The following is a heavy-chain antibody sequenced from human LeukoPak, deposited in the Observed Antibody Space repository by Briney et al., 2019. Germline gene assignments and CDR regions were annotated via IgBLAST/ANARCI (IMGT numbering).Heavy chain of an antibody. J-gene: IGHJ4*02. D-gene: IGHD6-13*01. V-gene: IGHV3-15*01. CDR1: GFTFSNAW. CDR2: IKSKTDGGTT. Sequence: PGGRPRLSCADSGFTFSNAWMRWGRQAPGKGLEWLGRIKSKTDGGTTDYAAPVKGRFTISRDDSKNTLYLQMNSLKTEDTAVYYCAYWSSSSWNYWGQGTLVTVSS. CDR3: AYWSSSSWNY.